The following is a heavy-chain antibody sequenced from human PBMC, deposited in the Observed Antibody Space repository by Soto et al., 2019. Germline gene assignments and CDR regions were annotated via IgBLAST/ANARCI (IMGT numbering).Heavy chain of an antibody. Sequence: PGGSLRLSCAASGFTFSDYSMSWVRQAPGKGLEWVSYIRSSSSTIYYADSVKGRFTISRDNAKNSLYLQMNSLRDEDTAMYYCARDLGNWFDPWGQGTLVNVS. V-gene: IGHV3-48*02. CDR2: IRSSSSTI. CDR1: GFTFSDYS. J-gene: IGHJ5*02. CDR3: ARDLGNWFDP.